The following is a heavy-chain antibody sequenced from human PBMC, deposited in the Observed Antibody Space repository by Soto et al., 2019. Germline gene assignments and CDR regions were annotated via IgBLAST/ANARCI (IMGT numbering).Heavy chain of an antibody. J-gene: IGHJ5*02. CDR3: ATVATNSYNWLDP. D-gene: IGHD5-12*01. CDR2: INSDGTKT. Sequence: EVQLVESGGTLVQPGGSLRLSCAASGFTFNTYWMHWVRQAPGKGLVWVSRINSDGTKTTYADSVKGRFTISRDNAKNTVYLQMNSLRAEDTAVYYCATVATNSYNWLDPWGQGNLVTVSS. CDR1: GFTFNTYW. V-gene: IGHV3-74*01.